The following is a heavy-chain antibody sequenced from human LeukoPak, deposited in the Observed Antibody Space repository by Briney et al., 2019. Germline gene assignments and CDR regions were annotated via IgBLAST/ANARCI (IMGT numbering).Heavy chain of an antibody. V-gene: IGHV1-2*06. CDR3: ARDQGSLTRSWYTGY. CDR1: GYTFTGYH. D-gene: IGHD6-13*01. J-gene: IGHJ4*02. CDR2: INPYSGDT. Sequence: ASVKVSCKASGYTFTGYHIHWVRQAPGQGLEWMGRINPYSGDTNFAQKFQGRVTVTRDTSITTAYMDLSSLTPDDTAVYFCARDQGSLTRSWYTGYWGQGTQVTVSS.